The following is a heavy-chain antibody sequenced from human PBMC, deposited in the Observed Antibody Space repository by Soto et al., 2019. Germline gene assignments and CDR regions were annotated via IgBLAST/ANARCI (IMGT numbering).Heavy chain of an antibody. CDR3: ASATSIAVAGKET. V-gene: IGHV1-18*01. CDR1: GDTVTKYG. CDR2: ISFYNGHT. D-gene: IGHD6-19*01. J-gene: IGHJ4*02. Sequence: QVQLVQSGGEVKKPGASVKVSCKASGDTVTKYGISWVRQAPGQGLEWLGWISFYNGHTNNALKFQDRITFTTDTSTSTASMELRSLTSDDTAVYYCASATSIAVAGKETWGQGTLVTVSS.